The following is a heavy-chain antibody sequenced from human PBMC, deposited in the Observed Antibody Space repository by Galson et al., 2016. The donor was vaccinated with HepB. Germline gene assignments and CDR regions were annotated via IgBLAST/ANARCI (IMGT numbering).Heavy chain of an antibody. D-gene: IGHD3-10*01. CDR3: ANLGSGSFRWYFYGMEV. CDR2: ISGKGDST. V-gene: IGHV3-23*01. Sequence: SLRLSCAASGFTFSNFAMPWVCQAPGKGLEWISGISGKGDSTYYADSVKGRFTVSRDNSKNTLHLHMNSLRVDDTAVYYCANLGSGSFRWYFYGMEVWGKGTTVTVPS. J-gene: IGHJ6*04. CDR1: GFTFSNFA.